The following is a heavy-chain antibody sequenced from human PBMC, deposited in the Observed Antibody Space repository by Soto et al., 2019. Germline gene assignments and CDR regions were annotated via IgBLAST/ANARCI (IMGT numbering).Heavy chain of an antibody. CDR2: ISYDGSNK. Sequence: PGGSLRLSCAASGFTFSSYAMHWVRQAPGKGLEWVAVISYDGSNKYYADSVKGRFTISRDNSKNTLYLQMNSLRAEDTAVYSCARGYGKFCGGAPPFSYWGQGTLVTVSS. CDR3: ARGYGKFCGGAPPFSY. D-gene: IGHD3-3*01. J-gene: IGHJ4*02. CDR1: GFTFSSYA. V-gene: IGHV3-30-3*01.